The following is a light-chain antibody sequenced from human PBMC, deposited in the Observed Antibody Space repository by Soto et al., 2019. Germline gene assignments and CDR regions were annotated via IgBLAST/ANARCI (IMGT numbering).Light chain of an antibody. CDR2: GVT. V-gene: IGLV2-14*01. CDR3: SSYTSASTLLYL. CDR1: SSDVGGYNY. Sequence: QSALTQPASVSGSPGQSITNSCTGTSSDVGGYNYVSWYQQHTGIAPKLLIYGVTNRPSGVSTRFSGSKSGNPASLTISGLQAEDEADYHCSSYTSASTLLYLFGTGTKVTVL. J-gene: IGLJ1*01.